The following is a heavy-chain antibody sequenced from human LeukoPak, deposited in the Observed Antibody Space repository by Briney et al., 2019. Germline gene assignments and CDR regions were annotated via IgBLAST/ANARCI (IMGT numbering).Heavy chain of an antibody. D-gene: IGHD3-10*01. J-gene: IGHJ4*02. CDR3: ARGRATYYYGSGSYYV. CDR2: INPNSGGT. V-gene: IGHV1-2*02. Sequence: ASVKVSCKASGYTFTGYYMHWVRQAPGQGLEWMGWINPNSGGTNYAQKFQGRVTMTRDTSISTAYMELSRLRSDDTAVYYCARGRATYYYGSGSYYVWGQGTLVTVSS. CDR1: GYTFTGYY.